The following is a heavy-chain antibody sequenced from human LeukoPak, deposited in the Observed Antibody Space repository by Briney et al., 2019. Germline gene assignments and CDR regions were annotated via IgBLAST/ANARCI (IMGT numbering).Heavy chain of an antibody. J-gene: IGHJ5*02. V-gene: IGHV1-2*01. CDR1: GYTFTGYY. D-gene: IGHD6-19*01. CDR2: INPNSGGT. CDR3: ARDLELGSGYRNNWFDP. Sequence: ASVNLSCKASGYTFTGYYMHWVPQAPGQGLEWMGWINPNSGGTNYAQKFQGRVTITRDTSISTAYMELSRLRADDSVVYYCARDLELGSGYRNNWFDPWGQGTLVTVSS.